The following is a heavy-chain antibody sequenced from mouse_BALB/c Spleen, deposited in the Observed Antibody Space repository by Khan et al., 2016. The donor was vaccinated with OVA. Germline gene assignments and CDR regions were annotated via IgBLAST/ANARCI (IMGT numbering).Heavy chain of an antibody. J-gene: IGHJ2*01. Sequence: EVELVESGGGLVQPGGSLKLSCAASGFTFSSYGMSWVRQTPDKRLVLVATINSNGGSTYYPASVKGRFTISRDNAKNPLYLQMSSMKSEDTAMYYCARMARTINWGQGTTLTVSS. CDR2: INSNGGST. V-gene: IGHV5-6-3*01. CDR1: GFTFSSYG. CDR3: ARMARTIN.